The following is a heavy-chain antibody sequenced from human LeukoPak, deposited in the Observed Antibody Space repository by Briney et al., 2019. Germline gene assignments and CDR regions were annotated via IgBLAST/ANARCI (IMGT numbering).Heavy chain of an antibody. CDR3: XXXXXXEYSRGLRNNWFDP. V-gene: IGHV3-7*01. J-gene: IGHJ5*02. CDR1: GFTFSSYW. CDR2: IKQDGSEK. D-gene: IGHD6-6*01. Sequence: GGSLRLSCAASGFTFSSYWMSWVRQAPGKGLEWVANIKQDGSEKYYVDSVKGRFTISRDNAKNSLYLQMNSLRAEDTAVYYXXXXXXXEYSRGLRNNWFDPWGQGTLVTVSS.